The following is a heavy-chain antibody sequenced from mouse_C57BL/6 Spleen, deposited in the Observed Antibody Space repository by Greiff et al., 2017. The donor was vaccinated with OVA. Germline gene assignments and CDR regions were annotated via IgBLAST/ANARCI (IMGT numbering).Heavy chain of an antibody. D-gene: IGHD2-4*01. J-gene: IGHJ3*01. CDR3: ARSGDYDDGPWFAY. Sequence: QVQLQQSGAALVKPGASVTISCKASGYTFTDYYINWVKPRPGQGLAWIGKIGPGSGSTYYNEKFKGKATLTADKSSSTAYMQLSSLTSEDSAVYFCARSGDYDDGPWFAYWGQGTLVTVSA. CDR1: GYTFTDYY. CDR2: IGPGSGST. V-gene: IGHV1-77*01.